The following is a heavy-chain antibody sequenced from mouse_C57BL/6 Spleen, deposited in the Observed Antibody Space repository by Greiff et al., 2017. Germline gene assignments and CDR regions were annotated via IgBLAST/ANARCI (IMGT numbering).Heavy chain of an antibody. CDR1: GYNFTSYW. V-gene: IGHV1-52*01. J-gene: IGHJ4*01. D-gene: IGHD2-5*01. CDR3: ARFVDYSNYGYAMDY. CDR2: IDPSDSET. Sequence: QVQLQQPGAELVRPGSSVKLSCKASGYNFTSYWMHWVKQRPIQGLEWIGNIDPSDSETHYNQKFKDKATLTVDQSSSTAYMQLSSRTSEDSAVYYCARFVDYSNYGYAMDYWGQGTSVTVSS.